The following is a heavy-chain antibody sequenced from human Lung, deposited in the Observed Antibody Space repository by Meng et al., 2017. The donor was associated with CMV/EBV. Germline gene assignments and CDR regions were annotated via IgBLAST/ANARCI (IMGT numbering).Heavy chain of an antibody. CDR3: ARDPSGSYTYYDGMDI. J-gene: IGHJ6*02. CDR2: ISYDGTSK. V-gene: IGHV3-30-3*01. Sequence: GGSLRLSCAVSGVTFSDYAMHWVRQAPGKGLEWVTMISYDGTSKFYADSVKGRFTVSRDNSRNTLYLHMNSLRGDDTAVYYCARDPSGSYTYYDGMDIWGRGTRVTVSS. CDR1: GVTFSDYA. D-gene: IGHD1-26*01.